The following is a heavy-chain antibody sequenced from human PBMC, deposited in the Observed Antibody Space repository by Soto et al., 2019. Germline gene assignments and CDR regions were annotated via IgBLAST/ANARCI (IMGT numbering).Heavy chain of an antibody. Sequence: SVKVSCKASGGTFSSYAISWVRQAPGQGLEWMGGIIPIFGTANYAQKFQGRVTITADESTSTAYMELSSLRSEDTAVYYFARDKRYFDWSIKPHDAFDIWGQGTMVTVSS. CDR3: ARDKRYFDWSIKPHDAFDI. CDR2: IIPIFGTA. V-gene: IGHV1-69*13. D-gene: IGHD3-9*01. J-gene: IGHJ3*02. CDR1: GGTFSSYA.